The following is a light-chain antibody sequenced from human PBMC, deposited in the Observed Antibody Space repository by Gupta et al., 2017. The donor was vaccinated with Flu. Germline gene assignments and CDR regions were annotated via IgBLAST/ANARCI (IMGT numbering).Light chain of an antibody. J-gene: IGLJ3*02. CDR3: QSYDSSLSGYWV. CDR1: RSNIGAGYD. Sequence: SVLTQPPSVSGAPGQRLTLCCLGSRSNIGAGYDVHWYQQLPGTAPKLLIYGNSKRPSGVPDRFSGSKSGTSASLAITGLQAEDEADYYCQSYDSSLSGYWVFGGGTKLTVL. V-gene: IGLV1-40*01. CDR2: GNS.